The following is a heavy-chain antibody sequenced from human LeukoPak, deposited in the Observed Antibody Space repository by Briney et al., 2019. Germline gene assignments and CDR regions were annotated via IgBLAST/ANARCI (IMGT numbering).Heavy chain of an antibody. J-gene: IGHJ4*02. V-gene: IGHV4-59*01. Sequence: SETLSLTCTVSGGSISSYYWSWIRQPPGKGLEWIGYIYYSGSTNYNPSLKSRVTISVDTSKNQFSLKLSSVTAADTAVYYCARGGIYSNFDYWGQGTLVTVSS. D-gene: IGHD4-11*01. CDR3: ARGGIYSNFDY. CDR1: GGSISSYY. CDR2: IYYSGST.